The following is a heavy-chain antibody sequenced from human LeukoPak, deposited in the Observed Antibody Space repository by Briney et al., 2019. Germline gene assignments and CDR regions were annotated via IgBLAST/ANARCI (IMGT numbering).Heavy chain of an antibody. D-gene: IGHD5-12*01. V-gene: IGHV4-30-4*08. CDR2: IYYSGST. CDR1: GGSISSGGYY. Sequence: SETLSLTCTVSGGSISSGGYYWSWIRQHPGKGLEWIGYIYYSGSTYYNPSLKSRVTISVDTSKNQFSLKLSSVTAADTAVYYCASMGYSGYDQAFDYWGQGTLVTVSS. J-gene: IGHJ4*02. CDR3: ASMGYSGYDQAFDY.